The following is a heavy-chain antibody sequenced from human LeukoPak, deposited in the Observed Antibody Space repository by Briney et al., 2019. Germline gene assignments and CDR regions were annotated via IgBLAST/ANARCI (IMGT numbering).Heavy chain of an antibody. CDR1: GYTFTSYY. J-gene: IGHJ4*02. Sequence: ASVKVSCKASGYTFTSYYMHWVRQAPGQGLEWMGIINPSGGSTSYAQKFQGRVTMTRDTSTSTAYMELRSLRSDDTAVYYCARGEGGYSYGYYWGQGTLVTVSS. CDR2: INPSGGST. CDR3: ARGEGGYSYGYY. V-gene: IGHV1-46*01. D-gene: IGHD5-18*01.